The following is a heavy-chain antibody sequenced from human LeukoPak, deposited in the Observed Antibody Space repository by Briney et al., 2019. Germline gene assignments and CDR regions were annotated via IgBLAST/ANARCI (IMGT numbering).Heavy chain of an antibody. CDR3: ARLGYRRSGPTDY. V-gene: IGHV4-34*01. J-gene: IGHJ4*02. CDR2: INHSGST. CDR1: GGSFSGYY. D-gene: IGHD2-15*01. Sequence: KPSETLSLTCAVYGGSFSGYYWGWIRQPPGKGLEWIGEINHSGSTNYNPSLKSRVTISVDTSKNQFSLKLSSVTAADTAVYYCARLGYRRSGPTDYWGQGTLVTVSS.